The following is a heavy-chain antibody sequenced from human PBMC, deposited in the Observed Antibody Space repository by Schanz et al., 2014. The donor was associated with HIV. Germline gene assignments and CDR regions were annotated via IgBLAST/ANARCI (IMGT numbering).Heavy chain of an antibody. CDR1: GFTFSSYS. J-gene: IGHJ4*02. V-gene: IGHV3-23*01. Sequence: EVHLLESGGGLVQPGGSLRLSCAASGFTFSSYSMSWVRQAPGKALEWVSSINEGGDFRYYADSVKGRFTISRDNSKNTLYLQMNSLRGEDTAVYYCATAAVTDYSDNWGQGTLVTVSS. CDR2: INEGGDFR. D-gene: IGHD4-17*01. CDR3: ATAAVTDYSDN.